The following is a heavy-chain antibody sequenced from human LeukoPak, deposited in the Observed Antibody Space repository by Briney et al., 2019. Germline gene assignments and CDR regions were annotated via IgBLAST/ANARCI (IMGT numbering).Heavy chain of an antibody. D-gene: IGHD3-22*01. CDR2: IIPILGIA. V-gene: IGHV1-69*04. CDR1: GGTFSSYA. J-gene: IGHJ4*02. CDR3: ARDDYYDSSGYLDY. Sequence: SVKVSCKASGGTFSSYAISWVRQAPGQGLEWMGRIIPILGIANYAQKFQGRVTITADKSTSTAYMELSSLRSEDTAVYYCARDDYYDSSGYLDYWGQGTLVTVSS.